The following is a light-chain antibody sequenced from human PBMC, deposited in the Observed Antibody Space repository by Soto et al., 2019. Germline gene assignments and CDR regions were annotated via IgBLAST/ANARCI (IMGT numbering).Light chain of an antibody. J-gene: IGKJ1*01. CDR3: QQSNITPRT. CDR1: QSIRIY. V-gene: IGKV1-39*01. CDR2: SAT. Sequence: DIQLTQSPSSLSASVGDRVTITCRASQSIRIYLNWYQQKPGKAPKLLIYSATSLQRGVPSRFSGSGSGTDFTLTISSLQPEDFATYYCQQSNITPRTFGQGTKVDTK.